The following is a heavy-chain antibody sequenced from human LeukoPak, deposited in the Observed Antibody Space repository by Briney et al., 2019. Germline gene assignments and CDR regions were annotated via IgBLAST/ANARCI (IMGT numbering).Heavy chain of an antibody. CDR1: GGTFSSYA. V-gene: IGHV1-69*13. CDR2: IIPIFGTA. J-gene: IGHJ4*02. Sequence: SVKVSCKASGGTFSSYAISWVRQAPGQGLEWLGGIIPIFGTANYAQKFQGRVTITADESTSTAYMELSSLRSEDTAVYYCARDGSIVVGATLDYWGQGTLVTVSS. D-gene: IGHD1-26*01. CDR3: ARDGSIVVGATLDY.